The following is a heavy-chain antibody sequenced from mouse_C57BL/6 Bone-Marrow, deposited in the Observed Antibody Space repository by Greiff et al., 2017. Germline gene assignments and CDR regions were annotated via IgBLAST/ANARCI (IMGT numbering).Heavy chain of an antibody. Sequence: VQLQQSGAELVMPGASVKLSCKASGSTFTSYWLHWVKQRPGQGLEWIGEIDPSDSYTNCNQKFKGKSTLTVDKSSSTAYMQLSSLTSEDSAVYYCARSSSGYDAYWGQGTLVTVSA. J-gene: IGHJ3*01. D-gene: IGHD3-2*02. CDR1: GSTFTSYW. CDR2: IDPSDSYT. V-gene: IGHV1-69*01. CDR3: ARSSSGYDAY.